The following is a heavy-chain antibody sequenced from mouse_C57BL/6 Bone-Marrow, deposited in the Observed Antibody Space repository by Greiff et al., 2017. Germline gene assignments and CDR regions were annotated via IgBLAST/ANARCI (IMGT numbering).Heavy chain of an antibody. D-gene: IGHD1-1*01. J-gene: IGHJ3*01. CDR2: ISSGSSTI. Sequence: EVKLMESGGGLVKPGGSLKLSCAASGFTFSDYGMHWVRQAPEKGLEWVAYISSGSSTIYYAETVKGRFTISRDNAKNTLFLQMTSLRSEDTAMYYCATYYGSSTGAYWGQGTLVTVSA. CDR3: ATYYGSSTGAY. V-gene: IGHV5-17*01. CDR1: GFTFSDYG.